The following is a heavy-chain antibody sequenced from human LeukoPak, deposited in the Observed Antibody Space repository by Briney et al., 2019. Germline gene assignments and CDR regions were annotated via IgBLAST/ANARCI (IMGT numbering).Heavy chain of an antibody. Sequence: GGSLRLSCAASGFAFSRHGIHWVRQAPGKGLEWVAFIPYDGSNKFYADSVKGRFTISRDNSKNTLYLQMNSLRAEDTAVYYCAKGKTFDILTGYHDYWGQGTLVTVSS. CDR2: IPYDGSNK. CDR1: GFAFSRHG. D-gene: IGHD3-9*01. V-gene: IGHV3-30*02. J-gene: IGHJ4*02. CDR3: AKGKTFDILTGYHDY.